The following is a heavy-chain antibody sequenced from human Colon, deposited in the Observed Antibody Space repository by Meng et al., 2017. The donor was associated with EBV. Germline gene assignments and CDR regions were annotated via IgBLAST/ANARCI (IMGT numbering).Heavy chain of an antibody. CDR3: ARGSYYTWAT. D-gene: IGHD3-10*01. Sequence: QVQLQESDRGLGKSPVTLPLTCEVSGGSISSNDHGWSWVRQPPGKGPEWIGEIHHSGTTNYNPSFKSRVTMSIDTWKNRFSLDLTSVTAADTAVYYCARGSYYTWATWGQGTLVTVSS. CDR2: IHHSGTT. CDR1: GGSISSNDHG. V-gene: IGHV4-4*03. J-gene: IGHJ5*02.